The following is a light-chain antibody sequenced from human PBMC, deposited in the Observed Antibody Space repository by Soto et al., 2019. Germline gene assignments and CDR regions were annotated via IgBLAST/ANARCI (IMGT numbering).Light chain of an antibody. CDR1: SSDVGAYNY. CDR2: DVS. V-gene: IGLV2-14*01. Sequence: QSALTQPASVSGSPGQSITISCTGTSSDVGAYNYVSWYQQHPGKAPKLMIYDVSNWPFGGSNRFSGSKSGITASLTISGFQAEDEAEYYCSSYTTRGTYVFGTGTKLTVL. CDR3: SSYTTRGTYV. J-gene: IGLJ1*01.